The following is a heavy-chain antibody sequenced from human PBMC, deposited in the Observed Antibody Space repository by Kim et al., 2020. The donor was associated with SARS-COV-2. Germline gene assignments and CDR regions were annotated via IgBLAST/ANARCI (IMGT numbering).Heavy chain of an antibody. CDR3: ARGGSDWDVYYFDY. Sequence: GGSLRLSCAASGFTVSSNYMSWVRQAPGKGLEWVSVIYSGGSTYYADSVKGRFTISRDNSKNTLYLQMNSLRAEDTAVYYCARGGSDWDVYYFDYWGQGTLVTVSS. CDR2: IYSGGST. J-gene: IGHJ4*02. CDR1: GFTVSSNY. V-gene: IGHV3-66*01. D-gene: IGHD2-21*02.